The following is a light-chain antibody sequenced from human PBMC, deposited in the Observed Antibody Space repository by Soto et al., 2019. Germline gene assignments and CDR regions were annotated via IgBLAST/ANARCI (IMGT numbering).Light chain of an antibody. V-gene: IGKV1-5*01. Sequence: DVQMTQSPSTLSASVGDRVTITCRASQSISNWLAWYQQKPGKAPNLLIYGASTLQSGVPSRFSGSGSGTEFTLTISSLQPDDFATYYCQHYNSYSEAFGQGTKVDIK. CDR1: QSISNW. CDR2: GAS. J-gene: IGKJ1*01. CDR3: QHYNSYSEA.